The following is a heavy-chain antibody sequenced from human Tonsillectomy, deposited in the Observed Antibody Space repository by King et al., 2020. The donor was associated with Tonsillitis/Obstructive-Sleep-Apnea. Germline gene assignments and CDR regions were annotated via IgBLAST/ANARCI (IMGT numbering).Heavy chain of an antibody. J-gene: IGHJ3*02. D-gene: IGHD4-17*01. Sequence: VQLVESGGGLVQPGGSLRLSCAASGFTVSSNYMSLVRQAPGKGLEWVSVIYSGGRTYYADSVKGRFTTSRDNSKNTLYLQMNSLRAEGTAVYYCARERGDYVGDAFDIWGQGTMVTVSS. CDR1: GFTVSSNY. CDR3: ARERGDYVGDAFDI. V-gene: IGHV3-66*01. CDR2: IYSGGRT.